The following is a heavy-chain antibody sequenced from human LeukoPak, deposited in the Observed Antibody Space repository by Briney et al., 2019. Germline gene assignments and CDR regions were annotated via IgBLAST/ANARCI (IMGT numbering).Heavy chain of an antibody. J-gene: IGHJ4*02. CDR1: GGSFSGYY. Sequence: AETLSLTCAVYGGSFSGYYWSGIRQPPGKGLEWIGEINHSGSTNYNPSLKSRVTISVDTSKNQFSLKLSSVTAADTAVYYCARHIPGIAAAGAYFDYWGQGTLVTVSP. CDR3: ARHIPGIAAAGAYFDY. V-gene: IGHV4-34*01. CDR2: INHSGST. D-gene: IGHD6-13*01.